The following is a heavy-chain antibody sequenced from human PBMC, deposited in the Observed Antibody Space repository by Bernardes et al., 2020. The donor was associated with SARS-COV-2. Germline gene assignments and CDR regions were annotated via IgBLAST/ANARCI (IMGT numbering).Heavy chain of an antibody. J-gene: IGHJ4*02. CDR3: AKLSPGTSCVDY. Sequence: GSLILSCAASGFTFRSYDMSWVRQAPGKGLEWVSAISGSGGSTYYADSVKGRFTISRDNSKNTLYLQMTSLRGEDTAVYYCAKLSPGTSCVDYWGQGTLVTVSA. CDR1: GFTFRSYD. CDR2: ISGSGGST. D-gene: IGHD2-2*01. V-gene: IGHV3-23*01.